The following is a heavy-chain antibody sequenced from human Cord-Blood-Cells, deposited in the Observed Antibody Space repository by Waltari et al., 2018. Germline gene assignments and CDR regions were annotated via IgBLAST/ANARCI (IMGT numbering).Heavy chain of an antibody. CDR2: INHSGST. CDR1: GGSFSGYY. V-gene: IGHV4-34*01. CDR3: ARGLPYYYDSSGSRWFDP. J-gene: IGHJ5*02. Sequence: QVQLQQWGAGLLKPSETLSLTCAVYGGSFSGYYCSWIRQPPGKGLEWIGEINHSGSTNYNPSLKSRVTISVDTSKNQFSLKLSSVTAADTAVYYCARGLPYYYDSSGSRWFDPWGQGTLVTVSS. D-gene: IGHD3-22*01.